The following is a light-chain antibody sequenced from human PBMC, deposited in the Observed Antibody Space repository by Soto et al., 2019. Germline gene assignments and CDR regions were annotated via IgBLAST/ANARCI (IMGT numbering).Light chain of an antibody. CDR3: QQYGSSPYT. CDR1: QSVSSSY. Sequence: EIVLTQSPGTLSLSPGERATLSCRASQSVSSSYLAWYQQKPGQAPRLLIYGASSRATGIPDRFSGSGSGTDLTLTISSLEPEDFAGSYCQQYGSSPYTFGQGTKLGIK. J-gene: IGKJ2*01. CDR2: GAS. V-gene: IGKV3-20*01.